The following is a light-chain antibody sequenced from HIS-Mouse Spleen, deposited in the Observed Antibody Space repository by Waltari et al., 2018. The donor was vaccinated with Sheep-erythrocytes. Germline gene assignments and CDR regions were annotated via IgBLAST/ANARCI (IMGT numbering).Light chain of an antibody. CDR1: SSDVWGYNL. J-gene: IGLJ3*02. CDR2: EGS. CDR3: CSYAGSSTPWV. Sequence: QSALTPPASVSGSPGTSIPISCPGTSSDVWGYNLVSWYQQHPGKGPKLMIYEGSKRPSGVSNRFSGSKSGNTASLTISGLQAEDEADYYCCSYAGSSTPWVFGGGTKLTVL. V-gene: IGLV2-23*01.